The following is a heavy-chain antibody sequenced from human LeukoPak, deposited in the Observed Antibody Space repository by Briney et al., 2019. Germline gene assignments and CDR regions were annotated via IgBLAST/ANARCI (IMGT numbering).Heavy chain of an antibody. J-gene: IGHJ4*02. D-gene: IGHD5-24*01. CDR3: ARVRASDGYNLGGGNY. Sequence: EASVKVSCKASGYTFTGNYMHWARQAPGQGLEWMGWINPNSGGTNYAQKFQGRVTMTRDTSISTAYMELSRLRSDDTAVYYCARVRASDGYNLGGGNYWGQGTLVTVSS. CDR2: INPNSGGT. CDR1: GYTFTGNY. V-gene: IGHV1-2*02.